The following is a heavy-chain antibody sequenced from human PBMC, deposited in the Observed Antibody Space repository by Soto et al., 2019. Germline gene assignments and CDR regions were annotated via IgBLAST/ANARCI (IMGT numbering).Heavy chain of an antibody. Sequence: PAETLSLTCLFSGESISSSSYYWGWIRHPPGKGLEWIGSIYYSGRTYYNPSFKSRVTISIDTSKNQFSLKLSSVTATDTAVYYCARQRTTVVTQAYFDHWGQGALVTVSS. CDR1: GESISSSSYY. V-gene: IGHV4-39*01. CDR2: IYYSGRT. CDR3: ARQRTTVVTQAYFDH. D-gene: IGHD2-21*02. J-gene: IGHJ4*02.